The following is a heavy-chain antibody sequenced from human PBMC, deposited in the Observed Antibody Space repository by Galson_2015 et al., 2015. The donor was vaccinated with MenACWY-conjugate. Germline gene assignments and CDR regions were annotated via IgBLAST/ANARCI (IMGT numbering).Heavy chain of an antibody. Sequence: SETLSLTCTVSGGSISSSSYYWGWIRQPPGKGLEWIGYIYYSGSTNYNPSLKSRVTISVDTSKNQFSLKLSSVTAADTAVYYCARVDSSGWYTTRRSYYYGMDVWGQGTTVTVSS. CDR3: ARVDSSGWYTTRRSYYYGMDV. J-gene: IGHJ6*02. V-gene: IGHV4-61*05. CDR1: GGSISSSSYY. D-gene: IGHD6-19*01. CDR2: IYYSGST.